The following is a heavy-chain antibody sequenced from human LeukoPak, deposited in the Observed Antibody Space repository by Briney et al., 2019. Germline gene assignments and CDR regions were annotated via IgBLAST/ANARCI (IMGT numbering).Heavy chain of an antibody. CDR1: GGSFSGYY. J-gene: IGHJ4*02. CDR2: INHSGST. V-gene: IGHV4-34*01. CDR3: ARGHRRYSYGSFPDY. Sequence: SETLSLTCAVYGGSFSGYYWSWIRQPPGKGLEWIGKINHSGSTNYNPSLKSRVTISVDTSKNQFSLKLSSVTTADTAVYYCARGHRRYSYGSFPDYWGQGTLVTVSS. D-gene: IGHD5-18*01.